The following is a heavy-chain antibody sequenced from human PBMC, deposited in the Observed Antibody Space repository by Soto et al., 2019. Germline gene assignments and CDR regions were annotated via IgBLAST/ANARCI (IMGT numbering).Heavy chain of an antibody. CDR2: INPNSGDT. CDR3: ARALIGFLDWLPDNYYCGMDV. CDR1: GHSFTGHY. V-gene: IGHV1-2*02. D-gene: IGHD3-3*02. Sequence: ASVKVSCKVSGHSFTGHYMQWVRQAPGQGLEWMGWINPNSGDTNYARKFQGRVTMTRDTSIKTVYMELSSLRSDDTAVYYCARALIGFLDWLPDNYYCGMDVWGQGTTVTVYS. J-gene: IGHJ6*02.